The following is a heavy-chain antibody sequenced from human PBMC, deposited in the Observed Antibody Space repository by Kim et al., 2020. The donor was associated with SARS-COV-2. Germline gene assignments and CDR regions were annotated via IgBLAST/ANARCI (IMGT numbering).Heavy chain of an antibody. D-gene: IGHD6-13*01. CDR1: GYTFTSYA. CDR3: ATLAAVTGGVYYYYGMDV. Sequence: ASVKVSCKASGYTFTSYAMNWVRQAPGQGLEWMGWINTNTGNPTYAQGFTGRFVFSLDTSVSTAYLQISSLKAEDTAVYYCATLAAVTGGVYYYYGMDVWGQGTTVTVYS. J-gene: IGHJ6*02. CDR2: INTNTGNP. V-gene: IGHV7-4-1*02.